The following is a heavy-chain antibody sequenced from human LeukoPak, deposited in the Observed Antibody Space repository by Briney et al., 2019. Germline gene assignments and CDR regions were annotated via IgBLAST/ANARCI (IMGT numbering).Heavy chain of an antibody. Sequence: SETLSLTCAVSGGSISSATWWSWVRQPPGKGLEWIGEIFHSETANYNPSLKSRVTISIDKSKSQFYLKLTSVTAADTAIYYCAPPWAPAAAAGGYWGQGILVTVSS. V-gene: IGHV4-4*02. D-gene: IGHD2-2*01. CDR2: IFHSETA. CDR1: GGSISSATW. J-gene: IGHJ4*02. CDR3: APPWAPAAAAGGY.